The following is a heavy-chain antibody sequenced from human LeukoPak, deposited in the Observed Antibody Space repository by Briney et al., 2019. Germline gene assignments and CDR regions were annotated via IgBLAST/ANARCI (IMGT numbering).Heavy chain of an antibody. Sequence: QPGGSLRLSCAASGFTFSSYGMSWVRQAPGKGLEWVSVIYSGGNTYYADTVKGRFTISRDNSKNTLYLQMNSLRAEDTAVYYCARGIAVAGIIDYWGQGTLVTVSS. CDR3: ARGIAVAGIIDY. CDR1: GFTFSSYG. J-gene: IGHJ4*02. D-gene: IGHD6-19*01. V-gene: IGHV3-66*01. CDR2: IYSGGNT.